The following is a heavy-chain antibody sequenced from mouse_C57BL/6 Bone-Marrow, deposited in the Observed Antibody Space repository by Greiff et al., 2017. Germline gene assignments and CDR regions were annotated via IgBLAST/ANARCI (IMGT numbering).Heavy chain of an antibody. Sequence: EVQLVESGAELVRPGASVKLSCTASGFNIKDDYMHWVKQRPEQGLEWIGWIDPENGDTEYASKFQGKATITADKSSNTAYLQLSRLTSEDTAVYYCTSHYYGLDYWGQGTTLTVFS. D-gene: IGHD1-1*01. V-gene: IGHV14-4*01. CDR1: GFNIKDDY. CDR3: TSHYYGLDY. CDR2: IDPENGDT. J-gene: IGHJ2*01.